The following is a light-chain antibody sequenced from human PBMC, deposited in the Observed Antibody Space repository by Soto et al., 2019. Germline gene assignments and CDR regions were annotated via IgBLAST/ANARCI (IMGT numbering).Light chain of an antibody. CDR1: RGISSY. V-gene: IGKV1-9*01. J-gene: IGKJ5*01. Sequence: IQLTQSPSSLSASVGDRVTITCQASRGISSYLAWYQQKPGKPPKLLVYSASTLQSGVPSRFSGSGSGPDFTLTISSLQPEDSATYFCQQLNSYPQTVGQGTRLEIK. CDR2: SAS. CDR3: QQLNSYPQT.